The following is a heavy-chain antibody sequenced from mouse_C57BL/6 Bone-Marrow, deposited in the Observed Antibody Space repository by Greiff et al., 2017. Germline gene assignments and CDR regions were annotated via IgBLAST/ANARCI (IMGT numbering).Heavy chain of an antibody. CDR1: GFTFSDYG. V-gene: IGHV5-17*01. CDR2: ISSGSSTI. D-gene: IGHD2-1*01. CDR3: ARGNYWAY. Sequence: EVHLVESGGGLVKPGGSLKLSCAASGFTFSDYGMHWVRQAPEKGLEWVAYISSGSSTIYYADTVKGRFTISRDNAKNTLFLQMTRLRSEETAMYYCARGNYWAYWGQGTLVTVSA. J-gene: IGHJ3*01.